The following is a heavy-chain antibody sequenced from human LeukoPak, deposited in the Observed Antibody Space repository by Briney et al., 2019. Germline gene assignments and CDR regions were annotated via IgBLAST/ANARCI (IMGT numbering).Heavy chain of an antibody. CDR1: GFTFSSYG. CDR2: ISGSGGST. CDR3: AILPGYSSGWYEVNY. J-gene: IGHJ4*02. D-gene: IGHD6-13*01. V-gene: IGHV3-23*01. Sequence: GGSVRLSCAASGFTFSSYGMSWVRQAPGKGLEWVSGISGSGGSTYYADSVKGRFTISRDNSRNTLYLQMNSPRAEDTAVYYCAILPGYSSGWYEVNYWGQGTLVTVSS.